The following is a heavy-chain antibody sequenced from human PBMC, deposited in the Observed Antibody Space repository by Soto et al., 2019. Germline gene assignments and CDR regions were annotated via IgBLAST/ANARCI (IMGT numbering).Heavy chain of an antibody. CDR3: ASQYKSSWYVGPLDH. D-gene: IGHD6-13*01. CDR2: IYDTGLSGSTPST. J-gene: IGHJ4*02. V-gene: IGHV4-59*01. CDR1: GGSLTSSY. Sequence: SSETLSLTCTVSGGSLTSSYWSWIRRPPGKGLEWIAYIYDTGLSGSTPSTSYNPSLKSRVTMSMDTSKSQYSLKLTSVSAADTAVYYCASQYKSSWYVGPLDHWGQGTLVTVSS.